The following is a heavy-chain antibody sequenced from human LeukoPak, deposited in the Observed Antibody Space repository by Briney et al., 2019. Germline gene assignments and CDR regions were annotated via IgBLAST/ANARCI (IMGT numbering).Heavy chain of an antibody. D-gene: IGHD3-22*01. CDR1: GFIFRTYA. CDR3: ASHSSRHYYDSSGYSAIDY. V-gene: IGHV3-23*01. Sequence: GGSLRLSCAASGFIFRTYAMSWVRQAPGKGLEWVSALSGSGDKTFYADSVRGRFTISRDNSKNTLYLQMNSLRAEDTAVYYCASHSSRHYYDSSGYSAIDYWGQGTLVTVSS. CDR2: LSGSGDKT. J-gene: IGHJ4*02.